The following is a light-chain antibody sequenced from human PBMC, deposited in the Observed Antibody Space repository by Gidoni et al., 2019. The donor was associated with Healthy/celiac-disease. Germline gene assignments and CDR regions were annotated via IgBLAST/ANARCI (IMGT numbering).Light chain of an antibody. J-gene: IGKJ1*01. CDR3: QQYNSYGT. V-gene: IGKV1-5*01. Sequence: DIQMTQSPSTLSASVGDRVTITCRASQSISSWLAWYQQKPGKAPKLLFYDASSLESGVPSRFSGSGSGTEFTLTISSLQPDDFATYYCQQYNSYGTFGQGTKVEIK. CDR1: QSISSW. CDR2: DAS.